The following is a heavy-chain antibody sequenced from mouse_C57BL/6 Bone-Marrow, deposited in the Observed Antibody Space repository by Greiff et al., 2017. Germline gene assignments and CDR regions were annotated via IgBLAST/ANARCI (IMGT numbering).Heavy chain of an antibody. D-gene: IGHD1-1*01. CDR2: IYPRDGST. CDR1: GYTFTDHT. J-gene: IGHJ2*01. V-gene: IGHV1-78*01. Sequence: VQGVESDAELVKPGASVKISCKVSGYTFTDHTIHWMKQRPEQGLEWIGYIYPRDGSTKYNEKFKGKATLTADKSSSTAYMQLNSLTSEDSAVYFCAREGHYYGSSLFDYWGQGTTLTVSS. CDR3: AREGHYYGSSLFDY.